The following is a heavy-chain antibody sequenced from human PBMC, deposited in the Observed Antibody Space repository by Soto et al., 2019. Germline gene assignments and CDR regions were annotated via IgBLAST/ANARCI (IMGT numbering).Heavy chain of an antibody. CDR1: GGSISSSSYY. J-gene: IGHJ6*03. V-gene: IGHV4-39*01. CDR3: ASIIAAQYYYYYMDV. D-gene: IGHD6-13*01. Sequence: SETLSLTCTVSGGSISSSSYYWGWIRQPPGKGLEWIGSIYYSGSTYYNPSLKSRVTISVDTSKNQFSLKLSSVTAADTAVYYCASIIAAQYYYYYMDVWGKGTTVTVSS. CDR2: IYYSGST.